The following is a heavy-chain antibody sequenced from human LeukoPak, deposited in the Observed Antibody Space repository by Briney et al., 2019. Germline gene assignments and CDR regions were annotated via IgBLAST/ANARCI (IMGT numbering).Heavy chain of an antibody. CDR1: GLTFSNYA. Sequence: GGSLRLSCAASGLTFSNYAMSWFRQAPGKGLEWVSGITSGFTPLYADSVKRRFTISRDNSNSTFHLQMNSLRAEDTAVYYCAKDYSDSRVGDVFLEYWGQGTLVTVSS. CDR3: AKDYSDSRVGDVFLEY. J-gene: IGHJ4*02. V-gene: IGHV3-23*01. D-gene: IGHD1-26*01. CDR2: ITSGFTP.